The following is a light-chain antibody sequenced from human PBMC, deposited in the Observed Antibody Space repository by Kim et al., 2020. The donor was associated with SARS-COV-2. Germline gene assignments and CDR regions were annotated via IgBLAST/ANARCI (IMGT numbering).Light chain of an antibody. J-gene: IGKJ2*01. Sequence: SPGERAALYCRASQSVSSSYVAWYQQRPGQAPRLLIYAASRRATGVPDRFSGSGSGTDFTLTISRLEPEDFAVYYCQQYGSSAGYTFGQGTKLEI. V-gene: IGKV3-20*01. CDR2: AAS. CDR3: QQYGSSAGYT. CDR1: QSVSSSY.